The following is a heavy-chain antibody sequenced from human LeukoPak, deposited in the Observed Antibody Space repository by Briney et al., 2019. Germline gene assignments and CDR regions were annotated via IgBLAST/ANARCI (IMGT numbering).Heavy chain of an antibody. CDR3: ARQRLGFGESFDI. D-gene: IGHD3-10*01. CDR2: IYPGDSGT. CDR1: GYSFTSYW. J-gene: IGHJ3*02. V-gene: IGHV5-51*01. Sequence: GESLKISCKGSGYSFTSYWIGCVRQMPGKGLEWMGIIYPGDSGTRYSPSFQGQVTISADKSISTAYLQWSSLKASDTAMYYCARQRLGFGESFDIWGQGTMVTVSS.